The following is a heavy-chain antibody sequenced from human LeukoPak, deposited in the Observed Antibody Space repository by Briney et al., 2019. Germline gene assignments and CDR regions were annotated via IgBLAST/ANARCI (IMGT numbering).Heavy chain of an antibody. CDR2: ITGSGDNT. Sequence: PGGSLRLSCAASGFTFSSYAMIWVRQAPGKGLDWVSTITGSGDNTFYASSVTGRFTISRDNSKNTLYLQMNSLRAEDTAVYYCAKDGSSSWYYFDYWGQGTLVTVSS. D-gene: IGHD3-10*01. J-gene: IGHJ4*02. CDR1: GFTFSSYA. V-gene: IGHV3-23*01. CDR3: AKDGSSSWYYFDY.